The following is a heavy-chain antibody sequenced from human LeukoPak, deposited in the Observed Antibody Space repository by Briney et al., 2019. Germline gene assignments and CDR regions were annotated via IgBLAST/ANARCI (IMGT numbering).Heavy chain of an antibody. Sequence: SGPALLNPTQTLTLTCTFTGFSLSTSGMCVSWVRQPPGRALEWLARIDWDDDKYYNTSLKTRLTISKNTSKNQVVLTMTNMDPVDTATYYCARIRFYDSSGYYSPFDYWGQGTLVTVSS. J-gene: IGHJ4*02. CDR3: ARIRFYDSSGYYSPFDY. CDR2: IDWDDDK. V-gene: IGHV2-70*11. D-gene: IGHD3-22*01. CDR1: GFSLSTSGMC.